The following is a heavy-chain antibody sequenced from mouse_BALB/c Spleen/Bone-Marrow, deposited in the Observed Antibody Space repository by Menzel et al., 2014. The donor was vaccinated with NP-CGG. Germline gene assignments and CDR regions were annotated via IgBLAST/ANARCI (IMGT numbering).Heavy chain of an antibody. Sequence: VQLQESGAELVKPGASVKLSCEASGYTFTSYDINWVRQRPEQGLEWIGWIFPGDGSTKYNEKFKGKATLTTDKSSSTAYMQLSRLTSEDSAVYFCARRVYYDYDGGAWFAYWGQVTLVTVSA. D-gene: IGHD2-4*01. V-gene: IGHV1-85*01. CDR3: ARRVYYDYDGGAWFAY. CDR1: GYTFTSYD. CDR2: IFPGDGST. J-gene: IGHJ3*01.